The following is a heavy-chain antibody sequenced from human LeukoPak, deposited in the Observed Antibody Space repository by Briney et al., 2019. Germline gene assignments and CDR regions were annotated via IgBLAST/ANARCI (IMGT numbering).Heavy chain of an antibody. Sequence: SETLSLTCAVYGWSFSGYYWSWIRQPPGKGLEWVGEINHSGSTNYNPALKSRVTISVDTAKHQFSLNLSSVTAADSAVYYSASSSIAVAGSDYWGQGTLVTVSS. V-gene: IGHV4-34*01. J-gene: IGHJ4*02. CDR3: ASSSIAVAGSDY. D-gene: IGHD6-19*01. CDR2: INHSGST. CDR1: GWSFSGYY.